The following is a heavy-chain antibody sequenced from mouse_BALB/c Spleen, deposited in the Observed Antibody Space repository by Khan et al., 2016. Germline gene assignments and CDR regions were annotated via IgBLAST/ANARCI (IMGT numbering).Heavy chain of an antibody. CDR2: ISYSGST. CDR3: ARGRYYGSRGYFDV. CDR1: GYSITSDYA. D-gene: IGHD1-1*01. V-gene: IGHV3-2*02. Sequence: EVQLQESGPGLVKPSQSLSLTCTVTGYSITSDYAWNWIRQFPGNKLEWMGYISYSGSTSYNPSLKSRISITRDTSKNQFFRQLNSVTTEDTATYYCARGRYYGSRGYFDVWGAGTTVTVSS. J-gene: IGHJ1*01.